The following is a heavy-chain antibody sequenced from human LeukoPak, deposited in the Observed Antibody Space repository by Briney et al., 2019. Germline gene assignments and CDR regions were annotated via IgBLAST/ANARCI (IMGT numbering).Heavy chain of an antibody. CDR3: ARDTGYSSGYYYYGMDV. CDR2: IIPIFGTA. CDR1: GYTFTDYY. D-gene: IGHD6-19*01. V-gene: IGHV1-69*13. J-gene: IGHJ6*02. Sequence: GASVKVSCKASGYTFTDYYTHWVRQAPGQGLEWMGGIIPIFGTANYAQKFQGRVTITADESTSTAYMELSSLRSEDTAVYYCARDTGYSSGYYYYGMDVWGQGTTVTVSS.